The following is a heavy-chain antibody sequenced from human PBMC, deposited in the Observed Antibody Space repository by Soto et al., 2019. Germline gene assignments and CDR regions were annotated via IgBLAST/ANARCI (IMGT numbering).Heavy chain of an antibody. J-gene: IGHJ6*02. Sequence: GWSLRLSCASSVFTFISYAMSWVRQAPGKGLEWVSAISGSGGSTYYADSVKGRFTISRDNSKNTLYLQMNSLRAEDTAVYYCARGGVVLRYFDWLLPPSYGMDVWGQGTTVTVSS. D-gene: IGHD3-9*01. CDR3: ARGGVVLRYFDWLLPPSYGMDV. V-gene: IGHV3-23*01. CDR1: VFTFISYA. CDR2: ISGSGGST.